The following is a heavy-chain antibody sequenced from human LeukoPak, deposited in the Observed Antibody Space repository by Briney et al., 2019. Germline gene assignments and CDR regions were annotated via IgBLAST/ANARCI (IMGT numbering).Heavy chain of an antibody. CDR2: IWYDGSNK. CDR1: GFTFSSYG. V-gene: IGHV3-33*01. CDR3: ARPKSMVRGAEYYYYMDV. Sequence: GGSLRLSCAASGFTFSSYGMHWVRQAPGKGLEWVAVIWYDGSNKYYADSVKGRFTISRDNSKNTLYLQMNSLRAEDTAVYYCARPKSMVRGAEYYYYMDVWGKGTTVTVSS. D-gene: IGHD3-10*01. J-gene: IGHJ6*03.